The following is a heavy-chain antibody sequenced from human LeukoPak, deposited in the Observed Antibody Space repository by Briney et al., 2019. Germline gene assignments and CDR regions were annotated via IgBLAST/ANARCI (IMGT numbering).Heavy chain of an antibody. CDR3: ARTSVGATNGWFDP. J-gene: IGHJ5*02. CDR2: IYATGNT. D-gene: IGHD1-26*01. CDR1: GGSMSDHY. V-gene: IGHV4-4*09. Sequence: SGTLSLTCAVSGGSMSDHYWSWIRQTPGTTLEWIGYIYATGNTNYSPSLKGRVTISLDTSKNHFSLRLRSVTAADTALYYCARTSVGATNGWFDPWGQGTLVTVSS.